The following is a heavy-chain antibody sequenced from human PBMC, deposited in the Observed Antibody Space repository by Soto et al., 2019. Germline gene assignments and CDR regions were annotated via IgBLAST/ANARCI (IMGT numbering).Heavy chain of an antibody. Sequence: PGGSLRLSCAASGFTFNTYAMSWVRQAPGKGPEWVSTISGSGGSTYYADSVKGRFTISRDNSKNTLYLQMNSLRAEDTAVYYWAKPPWYQLLYGVVWGQGTTVTVSS. D-gene: IGHD2-2*02. V-gene: IGHV3-23*01. CDR3: AKPPWYQLLYGVV. CDR2: ISGSGGST. CDR1: GFTFNTYA. J-gene: IGHJ6*02.